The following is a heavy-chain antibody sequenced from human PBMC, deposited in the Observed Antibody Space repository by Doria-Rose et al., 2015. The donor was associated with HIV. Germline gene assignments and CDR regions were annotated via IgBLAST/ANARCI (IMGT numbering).Heavy chain of an antibody. CDR1: GFTFSSHR. D-gene: IGHD3-10*01. CDR3: ATGVTLDY. Sequence: VQLVESGGGLVRPAGSLRLSCAASGFTFSSHRIHLVRQAPVTGLECVSSISSTSAYINYADSVRGRFTISRGNARNSLYLQMDSLRAEDTAIYYCATGVTLDYWGQGTLVTVSS. J-gene: IGHJ4*02. V-gene: IGHV3-21*01. CDR2: ISSTSAYI.